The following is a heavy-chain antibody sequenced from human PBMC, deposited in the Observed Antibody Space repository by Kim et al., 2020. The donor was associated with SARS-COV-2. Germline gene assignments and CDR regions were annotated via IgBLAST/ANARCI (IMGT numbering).Heavy chain of an antibody. CDR1: GGFISSYY. Sequence: SETLSLTCTVSGGFISSYYWSWIRQPPGKGLEWIGYIYYSGSTNYNPSLKSRVTISVDTSKNQFSLKLSSVTAADTAVYYCARAVRGIFGVVNWFDPWGQGTLVTVSS. V-gene: IGHV4-59*13. D-gene: IGHD3-3*01. CDR2: IYYSGST. CDR3: ARAVRGIFGVVNWFDP. J-gene: IGHJ5*02.